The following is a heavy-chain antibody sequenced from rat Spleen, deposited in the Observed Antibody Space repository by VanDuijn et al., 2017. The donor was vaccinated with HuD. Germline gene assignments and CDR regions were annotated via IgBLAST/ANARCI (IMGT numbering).Heavy chain of an antibody. D-gene: IGHD1-10*01. CDR1: GFSLTSSS. V-gene: IGHV2-16*01. CDR3: ARNRNNYDWYFDF. CDR2: MWYDGDT. J-gene: IGHJ1*01. Sequence: QVQLKESGPGLVQPSQTLSLTCTVSGFSLTSSSVSWVRQPSGKGPEWMGRMWYDGDTAYNSALKSRLSISRDTSKSQVFLKMNSLQTEDTGMYFCARNRNNYDWYFDFWGPGTMVTVSP.